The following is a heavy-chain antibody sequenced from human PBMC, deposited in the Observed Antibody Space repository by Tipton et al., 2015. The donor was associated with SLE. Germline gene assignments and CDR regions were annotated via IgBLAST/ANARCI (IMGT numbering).Heavy chain of an antibody. Sequence: TLSLTCVVSGASISTEGYSWSWIRQPPGKGLEWIGYIFHTGSAYYNPSLRSRLTISLDRSNNQFSLKVNSMTAADTAVFYCARGEGYKGFYFIDVWGRGTKVTVPS. CDR3: ARGEGYKGFYFIDV. CDR2: IFHTGSA. D-gene: IGHD5-24*01. J-gene: IGHJ6*04. CDR1: GASISTEGYS. V-gene: IGHV4-30-2*01.